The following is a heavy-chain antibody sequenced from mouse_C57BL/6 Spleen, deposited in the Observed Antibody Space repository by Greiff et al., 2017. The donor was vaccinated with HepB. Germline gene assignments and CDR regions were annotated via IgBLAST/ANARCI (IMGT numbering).Heavy chain of an antibody. CDR3: ERSGHYYGGSYEDY. CDR2: IYPGDGDT. D-gene: IGHD1-1*01. CDR1: GYAFSSSW. Sequence: VQLQQSGPELVKPGASVKISCKASGYAFSSSWMNWVKQRPGKGLEWIGRIYPGDGDTNYNGKFKGKATLTADKSSSTAYMQLSSLTSEDSAVSFCERSGHYYGGSYEDYWGQGTTLTVSS. V-gene: IGHV1-82*01. J-gene: IGHJ2*01.